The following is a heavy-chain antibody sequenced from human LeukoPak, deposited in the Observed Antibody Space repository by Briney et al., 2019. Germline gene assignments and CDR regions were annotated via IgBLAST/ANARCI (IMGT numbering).Heavy chain of an antibody. J-gene: IGHJ4*02. CDR1: GYTFTSYD. V-gene: IGHV1-8*01. D-gene: IGHD5-12*01. Sequence: ASVKVSCKASGYTFTSYDINWVRQAPGQGLEWMGWMNPNSGNTGYAQKFQGRVTMTRNTSISTAYMELSSLRSEDTAVYYCARGHSLVATNPSGDYWGQGTLVTVSS. CDR3: ARGHSLVATNPSGDY. CDR2: MNPNSGNT.